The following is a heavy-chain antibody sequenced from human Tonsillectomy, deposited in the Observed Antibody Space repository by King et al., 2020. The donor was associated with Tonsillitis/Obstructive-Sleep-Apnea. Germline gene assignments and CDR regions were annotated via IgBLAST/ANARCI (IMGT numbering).Heavy chain of an antibody. V-gene: IGHV3-9*01. CDR2: ISWNSGNV. Sequence: VQLVESGGGLVQPGRSLRLSCAASGFTFDDYAMHWVRQGPGKGLEWVSGISWNSGNVAYAESVKGRFTISRDNAKNSLYLQMNSLRAEDTALYFCAKVGPSFCSHSSSYLDVWGKGTTVTVSS. J-gene: IGHJ6*04. CDR3: AKVGPSFCSHSSSYLDV. CDR1: GFTFDDYA. D-gene: IGHD2-15*01.